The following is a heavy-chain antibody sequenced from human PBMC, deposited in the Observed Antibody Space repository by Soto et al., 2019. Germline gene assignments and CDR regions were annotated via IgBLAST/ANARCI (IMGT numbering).Heavy chain of an antibody. CDR3: ACGRLRTIRDY. D-gene: IGHD2-2*01. CDR2: IYHSGST. Sequence: SETLSLTCAVSGGSISSGGYSWSWIRQPPGKGLEWIGYIYHSGSTYYNPSLKSRVTISVDRSKNQFSLKLSSVTAADTAVYYCACGRLRTIRDYSGQRSLVTVSS. V-gene: IGHV4-30-2*01. CDR1: GGSISSGGYS. J-gene: IGHJ4*02.